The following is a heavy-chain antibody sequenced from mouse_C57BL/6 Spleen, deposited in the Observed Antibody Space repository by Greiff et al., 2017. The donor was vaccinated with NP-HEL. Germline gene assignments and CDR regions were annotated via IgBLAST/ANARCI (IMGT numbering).Heavy chain of an antibody. D-gene: IGHD2-4*01. CDR2: ISDGGSYT. V-gene: IGHV5-4*01. CDR1: GFTFSSYA. J-gene: IGHJ3*01. Sequence: EVQRVESGGGLVKPGGSLKLSCAASGFTFSSYAMSWVRQTPEKRLEWVATISDGGSYTYYPDNVKGRFTISRDNAKNNLYLQMSHLKSEDTAMYYCARDMGDYGGWFAYWGQGTLVTVSA. CDR3: ARDMGDYGGWFAY.